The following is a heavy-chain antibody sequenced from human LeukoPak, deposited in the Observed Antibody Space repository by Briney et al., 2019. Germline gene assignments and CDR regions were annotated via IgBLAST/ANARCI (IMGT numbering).Heavy chain of an antibody. CDR1: GGSISSGGYY. Sequence: SETLSLTCTVSGGSISSGGYYWSWIRQPPGKGLEWIGEINHSGSTSYYPSLKSRVTISVDTSKNQFYLKLSSVTAADTAVYYCARGRTGGKPHTDYYYVRRGGWFDPWGQGTLVTVSS. CDR2: INHSGST. D-gene: IGHD3-22*01. V-gene: IGHV4-39*07. J-gene: IGHJ5*02. CDR3: ARGRTGGKPHTDYYYVRRGGWFDP.